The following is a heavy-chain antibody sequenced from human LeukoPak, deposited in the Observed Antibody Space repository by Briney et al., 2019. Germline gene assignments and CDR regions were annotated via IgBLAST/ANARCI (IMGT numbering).Heavy chain of an antibody. V-gene: IGHV3-7*01. D-gene: IGHD5-24*01. CDR3: ARDSIEMATIVY. Sequence: PGESLRLSCAASGYTFSDHWMSWVRQAPGKGLEWVANTDHGGSENFYVDSVKGRFTISRDNAKNSLYLQMNSLRAEDTAVYYCARDSIEMATIVYWGQGTLVTVSS. J-gene: IGHJ4*02. CDR2: TDHGGSEN. CDR1: GYTFSDHW.